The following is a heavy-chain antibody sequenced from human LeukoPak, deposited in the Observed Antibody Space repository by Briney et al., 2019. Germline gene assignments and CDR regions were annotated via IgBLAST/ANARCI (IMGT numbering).Heavy chain of an antibody. CDR3: ASGYPDYYCSGRLRTGNGD. CDR1: GGTFSSYA. J-gene: IGHJ4*02. CDR2: IIPIFGTA. V-gene: IGHV1-69*05. Sequence: SVKVSCKASGGTFSSYAISWVRQAPGQGLEWMGGIIPIFGTANYAQKFQGRVTITTGESTSTAYMELSSLRSEDTAVYYCASGYPDYYCSGRLRTGNGDWGQGTLVTVSS. D-gene: IGHD3-10*01.